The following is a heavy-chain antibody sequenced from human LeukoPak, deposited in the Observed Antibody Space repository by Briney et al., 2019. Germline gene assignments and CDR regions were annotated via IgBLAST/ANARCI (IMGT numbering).Heavy chain of an antibody. D-gene: IGHD3-10*01. V-gene: IGHV3-30*02. CDR1: GFTFSSYG. Sequence: GGSLGLSCAASGFTFSSYGMHWVRQAPGKGLEWVAFIRYDGSNKYYADSVKGRFTISGDNSKNTLYLQMNSLRAEDTAVYYCVRGVADSYGQFDNWGQGTLVTVSS. CDR2: IRYDGSNK. J-gene: IGHJ4*02. CDR3: VRGVADSYGQFDN.